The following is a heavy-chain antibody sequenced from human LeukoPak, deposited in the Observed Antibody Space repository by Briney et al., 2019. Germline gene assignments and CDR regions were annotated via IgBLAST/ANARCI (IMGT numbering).Heavy chain of an antibody. Sequence: ASETLSLTCTVSGGSISSTSYSWGWIRQHPGKGLEWIGYIYYSGSTYYNPSLKSRVTISVDTSKNQFSLKLSSVTAADTAVYYCARYCSSTSCSASRSFDYWGQGTLVTVSS. V-gene: IGHV4-31*03. CDR1: GGSISSTSYS. J-gene: IGHJ4*02. CDR2: IYYSGST. CDR3: ARYCSSTSCSASRSFDY. D-gene: IGHD2-2*01.